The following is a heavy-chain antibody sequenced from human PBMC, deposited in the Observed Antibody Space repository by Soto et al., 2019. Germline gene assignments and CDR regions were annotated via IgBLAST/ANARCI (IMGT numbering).Heavy chain of an antibody. CDR2: ISGSGDST. CDR1: GFTFSSYA. V-gene: IGHV3-23*01. J-gene: IGHJ4*02. Sequence: PGGSLRLSCAASGFTFSSYAMSWVRQAPGKGLEWVSAISGSGDSTYYADSVKGRFTISRDNSKNTLYLQMNSLRAEDTTVYYCAKDRFPGIAAAGTVDYWGQGTLVTVSS. CDR3: AKDRFPGIAAAGTVDY. D-gene: IGHD6-13*01.